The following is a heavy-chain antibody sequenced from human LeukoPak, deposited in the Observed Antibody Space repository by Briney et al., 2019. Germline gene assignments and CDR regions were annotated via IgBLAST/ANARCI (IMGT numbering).Heavy chain of an antibody. Sequence: SETLSLTCTVSGGSVRSGNYYWSWIRQPPGKGLEWIGYIYYSGDTNYNPSLKGRVTISVDTSKNQVSLKLSSVTAADTAVYYCARDPSGYFNYWGQGTLVTVSS. CDR1: GGSVRSGNYY. V-gene: IGHV4-61*01. CDR2: IYYSGDT. CDR3: ARDPSGYFNY. J-gene: IGHJ4*02. D-gene: IGHD3-22*01.